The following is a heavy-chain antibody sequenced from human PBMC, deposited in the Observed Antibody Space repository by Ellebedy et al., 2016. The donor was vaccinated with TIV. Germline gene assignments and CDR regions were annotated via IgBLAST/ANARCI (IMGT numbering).Heavy chain of an antibody. CDR2: ISSSGSTI. Sequence: GGSLRLXCAASGFTFSDYYMSWIRQAPGKGLEWVSYISSSGSTIYYADSVKGRFTISRDNAKNSLYLQMNSLRAEDTAVYYCARDLIVVVPAATDYYYYGMDVWGQGTTVTVSS. V-gene: IGHV3-11*01. CDR3: ARDLIVVVPAATDYYYYGMDV. D-gene: IGHD2-2*01. CDR1: GFTFSDYY. J-gene: IGHJ6*02.